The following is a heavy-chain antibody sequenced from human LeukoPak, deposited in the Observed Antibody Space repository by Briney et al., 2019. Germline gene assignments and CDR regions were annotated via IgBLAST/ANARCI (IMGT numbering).Heavy chain of an antibody. V-gene: IGHV1-46*01. J-gene: IGHJ5*02. D-gene: IGHD1-26*01. Sequence: ASVKVSCEASGGTFSSYAINWVRQAPGQGLEWMGIINPSGGSTSYAQKFQGRVTMTRDTSTSTVYMELSSLRSEDTAVYYCASSWELLSWFDPWGQGTLVTVSS. CDR3: ASSWELLSWFDP. CDR2: INPSGGST. CDR1: GGTFSSYA.